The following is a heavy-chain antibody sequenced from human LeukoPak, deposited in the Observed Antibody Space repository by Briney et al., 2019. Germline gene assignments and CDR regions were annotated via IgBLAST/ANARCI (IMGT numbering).Heavy chain of an antibody. D-gene: IGHD3-22*01. CDR1: GDSISRYY. V-gene: IGHV4-4*07. CDR3: ARDRYYYDSSGYLYFDY. CDR2: IYNGGII. Sequence: SETLSLTCTVSGDSISRYYWSWIRQPAGKGLEWIGRIYNGGIINYNPSLKSRVTMSVDTSKNQFSLKLSSVTAADTAVYYCARDRYYYDSSGYLYFDYWGQGTLVTVSS. J-gene: IGHJ4*02.